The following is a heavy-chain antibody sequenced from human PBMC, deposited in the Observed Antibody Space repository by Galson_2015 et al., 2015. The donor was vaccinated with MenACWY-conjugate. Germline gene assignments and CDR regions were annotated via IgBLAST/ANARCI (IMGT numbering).Heavy chain of an antibody. CDR2: ISNSDSTI. J-gene: IGHJ4*02. V-gene: IGHV3-48*04. D-gene: IGHD3-10*01. CDR1: GFTLSSYS. Sequence: SLRLSCAASGFTLSSYSMYWVRQAPGKGLEWVSYISNSDSTIYYTDSVRGRFTISRDDAKNSLYLQMNSLRVEDTAVYYCATQGCWIVFGSGGQGTRFTVSS. CDR3: ATQGCWIVFGS.